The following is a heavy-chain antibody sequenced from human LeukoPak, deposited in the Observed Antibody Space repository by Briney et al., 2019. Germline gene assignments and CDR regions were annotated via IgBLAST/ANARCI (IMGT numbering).Heavy chain of an antibody. CDR2: VSSSGETT. D-gene: IGHD2-15*01. V-gene: IGHV3-23*01. Sequence: PGGSLRLSCAGSGFSFSTYGMTWVRQAPGKGLEWVSSVSSSGETTYYADSVKGRFTISRDNSKSTLYLQMNSLRAEDTAVYYCAKFRFRVVAALDYWGQGTLVTVSS. CDR1: GFSFSTYG. CDR3: AKFRFRVVAALDY. J-gene: IGHJ4*02.